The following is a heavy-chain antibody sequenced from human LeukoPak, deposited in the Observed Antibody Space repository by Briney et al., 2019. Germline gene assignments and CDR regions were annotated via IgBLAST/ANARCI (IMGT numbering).Heavy chain of an antibody. CDR2: ITGSSGNT. J-gene: IGHJ4*02. Sequence: PGGSLRLACVASGFTFSNYAMSWVRQAPGKGLEWVSAITGSSGNTYYAGSMKGRFTISRDNSENTVFLQMNSLRAEDTAVYYCAKWGDYDVLTGYYVSDYWGQGTLVTVSS. D-gene: IGHD3-9*01. V-gene: IGHV3-23*01. CDR1: GFTFSNYA. CDR3: AKWGDYDVLTGYYVSDY.